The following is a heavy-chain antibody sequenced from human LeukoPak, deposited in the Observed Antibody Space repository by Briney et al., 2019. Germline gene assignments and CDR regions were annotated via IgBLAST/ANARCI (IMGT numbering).Heavy chain of an antibody. V-gene: IGHV3-15*01. CDR2: IKSKTDGGTT. Sequence: PGGSLRLSCAASGFTFSNAWMSWVRQAPGKGLEWVGRIKSKTDGGTTDYAAPVKGRFTISRDDSKNTLYLQVNSLKTEDTAVYYCTPDILTGYYTFGYWGQGTLVTVSS. CDR3: TPDILTGYYTFGY. J-gene: IGHJ4*02. CDR1: GFTFSNAW. D-gene: IGHD3-9*01.